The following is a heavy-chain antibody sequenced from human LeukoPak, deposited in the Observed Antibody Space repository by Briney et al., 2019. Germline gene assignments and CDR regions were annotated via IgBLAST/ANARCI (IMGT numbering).Heavy chain of an antibody. CDR1: GFTFSDHY. D-gene: IGHD3-22*01. J-gene: IGHJ4*02. V-gene: IGHV3-72*01. CDR2: TRNKANSYTT. Sequence: GGSLRLSCAASGFTFSDHYMDWVRQAPGKGLEWVGRTRNKANSYTTEYAASVKGRFTISRDESKNSLYLQMNSLNTEDTAVYYCARAISDGNGYYYFDYWGQGTLVTVSS. CDR3: ARAISDGNGYYYFDY.